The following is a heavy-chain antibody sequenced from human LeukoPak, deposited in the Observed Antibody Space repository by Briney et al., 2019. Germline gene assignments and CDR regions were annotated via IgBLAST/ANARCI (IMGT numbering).Heavy chain of an antibody. J-gene: IGHJ4*02. Sequence: ASVKVSCKASGYTFTSYDINWVRQATGQGLEWMGWMNPNSGNTGYAQKFQGRVTMTRNTSISTAYMELSSLSSEDTAVYYCARGLYGSGSHDYWGQGTLVTVSS. D-gene: IGHD3-10*01. V-gene: IGHV1-8*01. CDR3: ARGLYGSGSHDY. CDR2: MNPNSGNT. CDR1: GYTFTSYD.